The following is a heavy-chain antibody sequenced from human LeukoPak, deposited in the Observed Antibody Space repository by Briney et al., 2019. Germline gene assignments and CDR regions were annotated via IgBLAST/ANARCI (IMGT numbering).Heavy chain of an antibody. CDR2: IGGSGEST. CDR3: ARARGGYDFDY. CDR1: GFTYSVHP. J-gene: IGHJ4*02. V-gene: IGHV3-23*01. D-gene: IGHD5-12*01. Sequence: PGGSLRLSCAASGFTYSVHPMNWVRQAPGKGLERVSSIGGSGESTFYADSMKGRFTISRDNSKNTLFLQMSSLRAEDTAVYYCARARGGYDFDYWGQGTLATVSS.